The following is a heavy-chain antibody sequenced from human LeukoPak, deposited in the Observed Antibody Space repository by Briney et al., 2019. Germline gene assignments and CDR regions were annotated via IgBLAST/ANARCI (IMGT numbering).Heavy chain of an antibody. V-gene: IGHV3-30*18. D-gene: IGHD3-9*01. CDR3: AKGGLRDFDWSLPNGGMDA. Sequence: GGSLRLSCAASGFTFSSYGMDWVRQAPGKGLEWVAGIYYDGSNKYYADSVKGRVTISRANSKNTLYLQMTSLRAEDTAVYYCAKGGLRDFDWSLPNGGMDAWGQGTTVTVSS. CDR2: IYYDGSNK. CDR1: GFTFSSYG. J-gene: IGHJ6*02.